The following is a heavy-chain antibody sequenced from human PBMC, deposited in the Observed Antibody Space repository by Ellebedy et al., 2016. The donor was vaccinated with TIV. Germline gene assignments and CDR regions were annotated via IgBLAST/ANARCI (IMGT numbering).Heavy chain of an antibody. CDR2: ISYDGSHK. CDR3: AKEGYDIMTGEQFHGMDV. D-gene: IGHD3-9*01. J-gene: IGHJ6*02. V-gene: IGHV3-30*18. Sequence: GESLKISCAASGFTLGSFGMHWVRQAPGKGLEWLAFISYDGSHKYIAQSVKGRFTVSRDNSMHTLYLQMDSLRAEDTAVYYCAKEGYDIMTGEQFHGMDVWGQGTTVTVSS. CDR1: GFTLGSFG.